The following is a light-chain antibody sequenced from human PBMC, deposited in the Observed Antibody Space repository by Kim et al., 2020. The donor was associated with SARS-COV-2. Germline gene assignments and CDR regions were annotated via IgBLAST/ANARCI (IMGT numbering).Light chain of an antibody. CDR1: QDISNY. Sequence: DIQMTQSPSSLSASVGDRVTITCQASQDISNYLNWYQQKPGKAPKLLIYDASNLETGVPSRFSGSGSGTDFTFTISSLQPEDIATYYCQQYDNPPPYTFGQGTKLVI. CDR3: QQYDNPPPYT. CDR2: DAS. J-gene: IGKJ2*01. V-gene: IGKV1-33*01.